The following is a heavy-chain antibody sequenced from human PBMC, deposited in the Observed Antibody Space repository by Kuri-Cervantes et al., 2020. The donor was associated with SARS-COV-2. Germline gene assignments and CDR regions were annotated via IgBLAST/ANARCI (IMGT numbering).Heavy chain of an antibody. CDR3: AKDRVGVQDF. D-gene: IGHD2-21*01. V-gene: IGHV3-30*18. J-gene: IGHJ4*02. CDR2: ISHDGKNK. Sequence: GGSLRLSCAASGFNFSRTDMHRVRQAPGKGLEWVAVISHDGKNKKCIASGKGRFAISRDNSQNTLYLHMKSLRSEDTTMYYCAKDRVGVQDFWDQGTLVTVSS. CDR1: GFNFSRTD.